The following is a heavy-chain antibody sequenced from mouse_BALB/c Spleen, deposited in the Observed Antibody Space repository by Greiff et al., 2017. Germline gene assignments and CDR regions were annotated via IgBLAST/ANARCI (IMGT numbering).Heavy chain of an antibody. J-gene: IGHJ4*01. CDR2: IWAGGST. Sequence: QVQLKESGPGLVAPSQSLSITCTVSGFSLTGYGVNWVRQPPGKGLEWLGVIWAGGSTNYNSALMSRLSISKDNSKSQVFLKMNSLQTDDTAMYYCARGGNYGGYMDYWGQGTSVTVSS. CDR1: GFSLTGYG. V-gene: IGHV2-9*02. CDR3: ARGGNYGGYMDY. D-gene: IGHD2-1*01.